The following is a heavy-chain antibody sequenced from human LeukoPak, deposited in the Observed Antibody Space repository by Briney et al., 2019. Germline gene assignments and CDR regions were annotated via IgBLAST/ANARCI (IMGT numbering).Heavy chain of an antibody. D-gene: IGHD1-26*01. CDR2: ISSSSSYI. V-gene: IGHV3-21*01. J-gene: IGHJ4*02. CDR3: ARMVPHSGSYQFDY. Sequence: PGGSLRLCCAASGFTFSSYSMNWVRQAPGKGLEWVSSISSSSSYIYYADSVKGRFTISRDNAKNSLYLQMNSLRAEDTAVYYCARMVPHSGSYQFDYWGQGTLVTVSS. CDR1: GFTFSSYS.